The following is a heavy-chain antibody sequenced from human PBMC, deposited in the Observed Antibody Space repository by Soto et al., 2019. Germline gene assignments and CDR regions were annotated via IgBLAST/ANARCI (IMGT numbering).Heavy chain of an antibody. J-gene: IGHJ4*02. CDR3: ARANGPGYYDILTGYYKGFDY. CDR1: GGSISSGGYY. D-gene: IGHD3-9*01. Sequence: SETLSLTCTVSGGSISSGGYYWSWIRQHPGKGLEWIGYIYYSGSTYYNPSLKSRVTISVDTSKNQFSLKLSPVTAADTAVYYCARANGPGYYDILTGYYKGFDYWGQGTLVTVPQ. V-gene: IGHV4-31*03. CDR2: IYYSGST.